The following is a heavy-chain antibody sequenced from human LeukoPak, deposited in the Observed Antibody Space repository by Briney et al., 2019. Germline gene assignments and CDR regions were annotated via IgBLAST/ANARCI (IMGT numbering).Heavy chain of an antibody. D-gene: IGHD3-3*01. CDR2: IFYTGST. Sequence: SETLSLTCSVSGGSISSGDYSWSWIRQPPGKGLEWIGYIFYTGSTYYIPSLTSRVTISIDTSKNQFSLRLTSVTAADTAVYYCARVVFWSGYHYFDYWGQGTLVTVSS. J-gene: IGHJ4*02. CDR1: GGSISSGDYS. V-gene: IGHV4-30-4*01. CDR3: ARVVFWSGYHYFDY.